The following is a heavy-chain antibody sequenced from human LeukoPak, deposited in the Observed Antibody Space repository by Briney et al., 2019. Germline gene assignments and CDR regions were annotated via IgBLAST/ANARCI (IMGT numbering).Heavy chain of an antibody. CDR2: MSYDGSNK. J-gene: IGHJ4*02. CDR3: ARWAPGYCSGGSCYG. D-gene: IGHD2-15*01. V-gene: IGHV3-30-3*01. CDR1: GFTFSHYA. Sequence: PGTSLRLSCAASGFTFSHYAMHWVRQAPGKGLEWVAVMSYDGSNKYHADSVKGRFTISRDNTKNSLYLQMNSLRAEGTAVYYCARWAPGYCSGGSCYGWGQGTLVTVSS.